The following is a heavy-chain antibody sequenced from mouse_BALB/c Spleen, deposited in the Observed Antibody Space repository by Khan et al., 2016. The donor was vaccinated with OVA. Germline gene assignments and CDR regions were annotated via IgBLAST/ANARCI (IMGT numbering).Heavy chain of an antibody. J-gene: IGHJ4*01. CDR3: ARHQFPLSMDS. V-gene: IGHV2-6-2*01. Sequence: QMQLEESGPDLVAPSQSLSITCTVSGFSLTSYAIHWVRQPPGKGLEWLVVIWSDGRTTYNSALKSRLSISKDNSKSQVFLIINSLQTDDTAMYYCARHQFPLSMDSWGQGTSVTVSS. CDR1: GFSLTSYA. CDR2: IWSDGRT.